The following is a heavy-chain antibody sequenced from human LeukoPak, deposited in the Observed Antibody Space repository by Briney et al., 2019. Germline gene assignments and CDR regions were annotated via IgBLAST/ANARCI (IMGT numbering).Heavy chain of an antibody. J-gene: IGHJ5*02. CDR3: AREFVYGDPFDP. D-gene: IGHD4-17*01. CDR2: IFGGGGT. V-gene: IGHV3-66*01. Sequence: GGSLRLSCAASGFTVSSTYMNWVRQAPGKGLEWVSVIFGGGGTYYADSVKGRFIISRDNSKSTLHLQMNSLRAEDTAVYFCAREFVYGDPFDPWGQGTLVIVSS. CDR1: GFTVSSTY.